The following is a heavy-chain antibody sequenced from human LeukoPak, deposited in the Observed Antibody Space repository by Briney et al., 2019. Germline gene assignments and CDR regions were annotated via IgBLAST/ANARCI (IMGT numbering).Heavy chain of an antibody. V-gene: IGHV3-23*01. Sequence: RGGSLRLSCAASGFTFSSAAMSWVRQAPGKGLEWVSVISAAGLATYYGDSVKGRFAISRDNFNNTLYLQMNSLRAEDTAVYYCAKGSPNDFWSGYYSYYFDYWGQGTLVTVSS. CDR2: ISAAGLAT. J-gene: IGHJ4*02. CDR1: GFTFSSAA. D-gene: IGHD3-3*01. CDR3: AKGSPNDFWSGYYSYYFDY.